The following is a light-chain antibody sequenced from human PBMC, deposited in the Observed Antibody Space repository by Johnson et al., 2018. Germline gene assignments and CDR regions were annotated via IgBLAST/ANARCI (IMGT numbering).Light chain of an antibody. CDR3: GTWDSSLSAGNV. J-gene: IGLJ1*01. CDR2: ENN. Sequence: QSVLTQPPSVSAAPGQKVTISCSGSSSNIGNNYVSWYQQLPGTAPKLLIYENNKRPSGIPDRFSGSKSGTSATLGITGLQHGDAADYYCGTWDSSLSAGNVFGTGTKVTVL. V-gene: IGLV1-51*02. CDR1: SSNIGNNY.